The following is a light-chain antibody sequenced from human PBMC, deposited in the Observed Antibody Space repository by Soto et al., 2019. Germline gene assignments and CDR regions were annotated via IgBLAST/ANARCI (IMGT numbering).Light chain of an antibody. Sequence: QSALTQPASVSGSRGQSITFSCTGTSTDVGSYNLVSWYQQYPGKAPKLIIYEVSQRPSGVSNRFSGSRSGNTASLTISGLQAEDEADYYCCSYAGTRTFYVLFGGGTKLTVL. CDR1: STDVGSYNL. CDR3: CSYAGTRTFYVL. CDR2: EVS. V-gene: IGLV2-23*02. J-gene: IGLJ2*01.